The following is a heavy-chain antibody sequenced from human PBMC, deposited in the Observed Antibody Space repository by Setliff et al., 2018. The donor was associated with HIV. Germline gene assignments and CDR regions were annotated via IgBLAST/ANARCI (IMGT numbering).Heavy chain of an antibody. CDR1: GLSITDHY. J-gene: IGHJ4*02. Sequence: PGGSLRLSCAASGLSITDHYMDWVRQAPGKGLEWVSSISSSSSYIYYADSVKGRFTISRDNAKNSLYLQMNSLKTEDTAVYYCITDRLPGGGTYYTGFLGYWGLGTLVTVSS. V-gene: IGHV3-21*03. D-gene: IGHD1-26*01. CDR2: ISSSSSYI. CDR3: ITDRLPGGGTYYTGFLGY.